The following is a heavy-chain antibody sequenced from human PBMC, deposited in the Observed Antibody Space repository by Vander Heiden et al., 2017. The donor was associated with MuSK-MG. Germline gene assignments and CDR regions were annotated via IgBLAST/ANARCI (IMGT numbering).Heavy chain of an antibody. D-gene: IGHD5-12*01. Sequence: QVQLQESGPGLVKPSGTLSLTCAVSGGSISSSNWWSWVRQPPGKGLEWIGEIYHSGSTNYNPSLKSRVTISVDKSKNQFSLKLSSVTAADTAVYYCARDNRYSGYENYYYYGMDVWGQGTTVTVSS. CDR1: GGSISSSNW. V-gene: IGHV4-4*02. CDR3: ARDNRYSGYENYYYYGMDV. CDR2: IYHSGST. J-gene: IGHJ6*02.